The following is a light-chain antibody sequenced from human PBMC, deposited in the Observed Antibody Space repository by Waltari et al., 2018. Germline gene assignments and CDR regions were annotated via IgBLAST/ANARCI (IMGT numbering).Light chain of an antibody. CDR1: RSNIGSNY. CDR2: RNN. CDR3: AAWDDSLSGRV. J-gene: IGLJ3*02. V-gene: IGLV1-47*01. Sequence: QSVLTQPPSASGTPGQRVTISCSGSRSNIGSNYVYWYQQPPGTAPKLLIYRNNQRPSGVPDRFPGSKSGTSASLAISGLRSEDEADYYCAAWDDSLSGRVFGGGTKVTVL.